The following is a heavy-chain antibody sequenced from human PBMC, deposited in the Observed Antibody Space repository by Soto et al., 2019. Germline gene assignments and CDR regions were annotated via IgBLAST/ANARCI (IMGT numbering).Heavy chain of an antibody. CDR3: AKGLDYGDSPTWDDAFDI. Sequence: GGSLRLSCAASGFTFSSYAMSWVRQAPGKGLEWVSAISGSGGSTYYEDSVKGRFTISRDNSKNTLYLQMNSLRAEDTAVYYCAKGLDYGDSPTWDDAFDIWGQGTMVTVSS. CDR1: GFTFSSYA. J-gene: IGHJ3*02. CDR2: ISGSGGST. V-gene: IGHV3-23*01. D-gene: IGHD4-17*01.